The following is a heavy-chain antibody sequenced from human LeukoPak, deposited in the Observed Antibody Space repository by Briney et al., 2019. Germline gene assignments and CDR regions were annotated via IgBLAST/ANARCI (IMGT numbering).Heavy chain of an antibody. V-gene: IGHV5-51*01. CDR2: IFPGDSDT. D-gene: IGHD3-16*01. CDR1: GNSITTYW. CDR3: ATYFAGAETFDI. Sequence: GESLKISCKTSGNSITTYWIGWVRQKPGKGLEWMGLIFPGDSDTKYSPSFQGQVTISADKSISTAYLLWSNLKASDTAMYYCATYFAGAETFDIWGQGTMVTVSS. J-gene: IGHJ3*02.